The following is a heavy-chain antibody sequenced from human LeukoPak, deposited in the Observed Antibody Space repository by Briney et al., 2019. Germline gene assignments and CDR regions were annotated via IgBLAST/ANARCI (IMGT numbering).Heavy chain of an antibody. CDR1: EFTFSDYA. J-gene: IGHJ4*02. CDR3: AKGKDC. CDR2: ITGSGGST. Sequence: TGGSLRLSCVASEFTFSDYAMSWVRQAPGKGLEWVSAITGSGGSTYYADSVKGRFTISRDNSKNTLNLQMNSLRADDTAVYYCAKGKDCWGQGTLATVSS. V-gene: IGHV3-23*01.